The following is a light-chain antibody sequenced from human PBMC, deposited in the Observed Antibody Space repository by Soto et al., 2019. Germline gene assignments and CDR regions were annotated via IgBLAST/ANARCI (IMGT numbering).Light chain of an antibody. Sequence: QSVLTQPPSASGTPGQRVTISCSGSSSNIGRNTVNWYQQLPGRAPHLLMYSNNVRPSGVPDRFSGSNAGTSASLAISGLQSEDEADYYCEAWDDSRTGRVFGGGTKLTVL. J-gene: IGLJ3*02. CDR1: SSNIGRNT. V-gene: IGLV1-44*01. CDR3: EAWDDSRTGRV. CDR2: SNN.